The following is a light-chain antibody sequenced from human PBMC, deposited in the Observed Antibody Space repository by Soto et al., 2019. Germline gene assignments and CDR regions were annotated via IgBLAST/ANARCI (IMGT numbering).Light chain of an antibody. V-gene: IGLV2-11*01. CDR2: DVT. CDR3: CSYAGSRAL. CDR1: SSDVDGYKY. J-gene: IGLJ2*01. Sequence: QSALTQPRSVSGSPGQSVTISCTGTSSDVDGYKYVSWYQQYPGKAPKVMIYDVTKRPSGVPDRFSGSKSGNTASLTISGLQAADEADYYCCSYAGSRALFGGGTKLTVL.